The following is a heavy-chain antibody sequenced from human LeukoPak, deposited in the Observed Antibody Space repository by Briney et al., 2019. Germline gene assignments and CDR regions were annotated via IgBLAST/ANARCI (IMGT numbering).Heavy chain of an antibody. CDR1: GYSISSGYY. D-gene: IGHD6-19*01. Sequence: SETLSLTCTVSGYSISSGYYWGWIRQPPGKGLEWIGSIYHSGSTYYNPSLKSRVTISVDTSKNQFSLKLSSVTAADTAVYYCARGGSGWYEYVWFDPWGQGTLVTVSS. CDR2: IYHSGST. V-gene: IGHV4-38-2*02. CDR3: ARGGSGWYEYVWFDP. J-gene: IGHJ5*02.